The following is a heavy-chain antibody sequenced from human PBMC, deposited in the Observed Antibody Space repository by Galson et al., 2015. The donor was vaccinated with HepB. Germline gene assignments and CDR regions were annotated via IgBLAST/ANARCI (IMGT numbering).Heavy chain of an antibody. D-gene: IGHD3-22*01. CDR2: IIPILGIA. CDR1: GGTFSSYA. J-gene: IGHJ4*02. Sequence: SVKVSCKASGGTFSSYAISWVRQAPGQGLEWMGRIIPILGIANYAQKFQGRVTITADKSTSTAYMELSSLRSEDTAVDYCASFNVVDYYDSSGYFLNWGQGTLVTVSS. V-gene: IGHV1-69*04. CDR3: ASFNVVDYYDSSGYFLN.